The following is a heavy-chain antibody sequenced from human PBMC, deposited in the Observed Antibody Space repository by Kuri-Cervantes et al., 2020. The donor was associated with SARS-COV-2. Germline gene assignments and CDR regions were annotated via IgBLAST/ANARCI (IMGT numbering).Heavy chain of an antibody. Sequence: GGSLRLSCAASGFTFSSYVMHWVRQAPGKGLEWVAVISYDGSNKYYADSVKGRFTISRDNSKNTLYLQMNSLRAEDTAVYYCARDGGLAAAGKFDYWGQGTLVTVSS. V-gene: IGHV3-30-3*01. CDR2: ISYDGSNK. CDR1: GFTFSSYV. CDR3: ARDGGLAAAGKFDY. J-gene: IGHJ4*02. D-gene: IGHD6-13*01.